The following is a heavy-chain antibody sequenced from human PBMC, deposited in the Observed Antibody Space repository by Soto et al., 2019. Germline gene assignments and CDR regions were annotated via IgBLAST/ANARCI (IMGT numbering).Heavy chain of an antibody. D-gene: IGHD1-26*01. CDR2: ISGSGFKK. V-gene: IGHV3-23*01. Sequence: GSLGLFCAASGLIFENFGIRWGRQAPGKGAGWISSISGSGFKKYYADSVKGRFTISRDNSKSTVYLELNNLSAEDTAVYHCAKNQGVELVPLATVDWFDPWGQGSVVTVSS. CDR3: AKNQGVELVPLATVDWFDP. CDR1: GLIFENFG. J-gene: IGHJ5*02.